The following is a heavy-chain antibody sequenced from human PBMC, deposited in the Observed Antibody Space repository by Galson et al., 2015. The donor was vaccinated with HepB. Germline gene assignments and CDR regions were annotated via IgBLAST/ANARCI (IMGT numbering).Heavy chain of an antibody. V-gene: IGHV4-39*01. Sequence: SETLSLTCTVSGGSISSSSYYWGWIRQPPTKGLEWIGGIYYRGSTYYTPSLKSRVPISVDTSKNQFSLNLSSVTAADTAIYYCARLDYGGGDYWGQGILVTVSS. D-gene: IGHD4-23*01. CDR3: ARLDYGGGDY. CDR2: IYYRGST. J-gene: IGHJ4*02. CDR1: GGSISSSSYY.